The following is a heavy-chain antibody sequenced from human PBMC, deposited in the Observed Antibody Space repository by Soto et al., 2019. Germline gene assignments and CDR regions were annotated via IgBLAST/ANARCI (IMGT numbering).Heavy chain of an antibody. D-gene: IGHD2-2*02. CDR1: GGTFSSYA. V-gene: IGHV1-69*13. CDR2: IIPIFGTA. CDR3: ARPGVVPAAIYNPYYYYYGMDV. J-gene: IGHJ6*02. Sequence: ASVKVSCKASGGTFSSYAISWVRQAPGQGLEWMGGIIPIFGTANYAQKFQGRVTITADESTSTAYMELSSLRSEDTAVYYCARPGVVPAAIYNPYYYYYGMDVWGQGTTVTVSS.